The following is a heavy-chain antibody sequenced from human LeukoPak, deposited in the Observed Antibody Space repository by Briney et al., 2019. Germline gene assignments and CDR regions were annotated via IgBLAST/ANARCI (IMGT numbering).Heavy chain of an antibody. CDR2: IYHSGST. J-gene: IGHJ4*02. CDR3: ARARILSGFDY. D-gene: IGHD2/OR15-2a*01. CDR1: GGSFNSSNW. Sequence: SETLSLTYAVSGGSFNSSNWWSWDRQPPGKGLEWIGEIYHSGSTNYNPSLKSRVTISVDKSKNQFSLKLSSVTAADTAVYYCARARILSGFDYWGQGTLVTVSS. V-gene: IGHV4-4*02.